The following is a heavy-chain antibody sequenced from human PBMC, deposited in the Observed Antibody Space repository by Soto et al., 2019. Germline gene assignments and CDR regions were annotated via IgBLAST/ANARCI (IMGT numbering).Heavy chain of an antibody. Sequence: ASVNVSCKSSGYTFTGYYIHWVRQAPGQGLEWMGWINPNSGGTNYAQKFQGRVTMARDTSISTAYMELSRLRSDDTAVYYCARDLGDFWSGYYTLHYWGQGTLVTVSS. CDR1: GYTFTGYY. CDR2: INPNSGGT. J-gene: IGHJ4*02. D-gene: IGHD3-3*01. V-gene: IGHV1-2*02. CDR3: ARDLGDFWSGYYTLHY.